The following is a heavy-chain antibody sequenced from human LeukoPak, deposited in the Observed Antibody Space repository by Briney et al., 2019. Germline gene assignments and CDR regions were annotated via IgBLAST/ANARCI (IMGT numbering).Heavy chain of an antibody. D-gene: IGHD2-15*01. CDR2: INHSGST. CDR3: ASRGYCSGGSCYYFDY. CDR1: GGSLSGYC. J-gene: IGHJ4*02. Sequence: SETLSLTCAVYGGSLSGYCWSWIRQPPGKGLEWIGEINHSGSTNYNPSLKSRVTISVDTSKNQFSLKLSSVTAADTAVYYCASRGYCSGGSCYYFDYWGQGTLVTVSS. V-gene: IGHV4-34*01.